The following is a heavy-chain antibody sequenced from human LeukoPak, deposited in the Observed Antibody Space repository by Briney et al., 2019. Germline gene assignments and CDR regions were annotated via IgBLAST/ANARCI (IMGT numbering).Heavy chain of an antibody. CDR3: ARADDYYDSSGYYSGIYFQH. CDR1: GYTFTINH. D-gene: IGHD3-22*01. V-gene: IGHV1-46*01. Sequence: ASVKVSCKASGYTFTINHIHWVRQAPGQGLEWMGVINPSGDSTTYAQKFQGRVTMTRDTSTSTVYMELSSLRSEDTAVYYCARADDYYDSSGYYSGIYFQHWGQGTLVTVSS. J-gene: IGHJ1*01. CDR2: INPSGDST.